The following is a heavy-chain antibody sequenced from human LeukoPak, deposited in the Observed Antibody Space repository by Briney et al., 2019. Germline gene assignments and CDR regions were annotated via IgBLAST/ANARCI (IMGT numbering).Heavy chain of an antibody. J-gene: IGHJ4*02. Sequence: PGGSLRLSCAASGFSFSAYATHWVRQAPGKGLEYVSAISSTGVTTYYANSVKGRFTIFRDNSYNTLHLQMGGLRAEDMAVYYCARVAVRERWLLFHYLDYWGQGTLVTVSS. D-gene: IGHD5-24*01. CDR2: ISSTGVTT. CDR3: ARVAVRERWLLFHYLDY. V-gene: IGHV3-64*01. CDR1: GFSFSAYA.